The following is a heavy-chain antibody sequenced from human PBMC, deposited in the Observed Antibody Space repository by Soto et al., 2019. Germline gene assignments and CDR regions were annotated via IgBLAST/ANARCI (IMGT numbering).Heavy chain of an antibody. J-gene: IGHJ4*02. D-gene: IGHD6-19*01. CDR1: GGSISRYY. CDR3: YRSGGN. V-gene: IGHV4-59*01. Sequence: QVQLQESGPGLVKPSETLSLTCTVSGGSISRYYWSWIRQPPGKGLEWIGHIYDSGTANYNPSLKSRVNISVDTYKHQFSLNLSSVTAADTAMYYCYRSGGNWGQGTLVTVSS. CDR2: IYDSGTA.